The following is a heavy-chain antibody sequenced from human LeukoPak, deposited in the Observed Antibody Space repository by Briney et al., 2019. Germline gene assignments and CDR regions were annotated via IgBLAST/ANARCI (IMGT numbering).Heavy chain of an antibody. CDR1: GFTFSSYW. J-gene: IGHJ5*02. CDR2: INSDGSST. V-gene: IGHV3-74*01. CDR3: ARDPRGIAAAANNWFDP. Sequence: GGSLRLSCAASGFTFSSYWMHWVRQAPGKGLVWVSRINSDGSSTSYADSVKGRFTISRDNAKNTLYLQMNSLRAEDTAVYYCARDPRGIAAAANNWFDPWGQGTLVTVSS. D-gene: IGHD6-13*01.